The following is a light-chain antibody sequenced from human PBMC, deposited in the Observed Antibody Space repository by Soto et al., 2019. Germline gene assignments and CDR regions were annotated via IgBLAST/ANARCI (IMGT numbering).Light chain of an antibody. CDR3: QQYPSYHPLT. J-gene: IGKJ4*01. CDR1: QSINNW. CDR2: KAS. Sequence: DIQLTQSPSTLSASVGDRVTITCRASQSINNWLAWYQQKPGKPPRLLIYKASNLESGVPARFSGSGSETEFTLTISSLQPDDFAAYYCQQYPSYHPLTFGGGTRVEIK. V-gene: IGKV1-5*03.